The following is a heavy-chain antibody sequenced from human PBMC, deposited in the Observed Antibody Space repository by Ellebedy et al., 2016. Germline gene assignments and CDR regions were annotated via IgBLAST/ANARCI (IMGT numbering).Heavy chain of an antibody. D-gene: IGHD3-10*01. J-gene: IGHJ4*02. V-gene: IGHV3-53*01. CDR3: ARKDRSWSYDS. CDR2: IYGGGIP. Sequence: GGSLRLSCAASGFTVGSNYMSWVRQAPGKGMEWVSVIYGGGIPSFADSVKGRFNISRDNSKNTVYLHMNSLRAEDTAVYYCARKDRSWSYDSWGQGTLVTVSS. CDR1: GFTVGSNY.